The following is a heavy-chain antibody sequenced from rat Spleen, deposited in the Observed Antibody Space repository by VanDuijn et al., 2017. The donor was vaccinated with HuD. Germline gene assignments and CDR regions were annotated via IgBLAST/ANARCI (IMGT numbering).Heavy chain of an antibody. J-gene: IGHJ2*01. D-gene: IGHD1-9*01. CDR2: INTDGGST. V-gene: IGHV5-58*01. Sequence: EVQLVESGGGFVQPGRSLKLSCAASGFTFNNYDMAWVRQAPGKGLEWVSSINTDGGSTYYPDSVKGRFTISGDNAENTVYLQMNSLRSEDTATYYCAKGYGYKFDYWGQGVMVTVSS. CDR3: AKGYGYKFDY. CDR1: GFTFNNYD.